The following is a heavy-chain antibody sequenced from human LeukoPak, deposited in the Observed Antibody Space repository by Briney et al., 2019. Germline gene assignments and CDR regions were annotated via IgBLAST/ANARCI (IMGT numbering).Heavy chain of an antibody. J-gene: IGHJ4*02. CDR3: ARHQKGYGDYGGETNFDY. CDR1: GGSFSGYY. V-gene: IGHV4-34*01. Sequence: PSETLSLTCAVYGGSFSGYYWSWIRQPPGKGLEWIGEINHSGSTNYNPSLKSRVTISVDTSKNQFSLKLSSVTAADTAVYYCARHQKGYGDYGGETNFDYWGQGTLVTVSS. D-gene: IGHD4-17*01. CDR2: INHSGST.